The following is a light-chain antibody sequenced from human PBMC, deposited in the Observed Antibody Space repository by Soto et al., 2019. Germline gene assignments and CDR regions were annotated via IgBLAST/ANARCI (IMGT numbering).Light chain of an antibody. CDR2: NDN. J-gene: IGLJ2*01. CDR3: AAWDGSLNHIL. Sequence: QLVLTQPPSASGTPGQGVAISCSGSSSNMGSNTVNWYQHLPGTAPKLLIYNDNQRPSGVPDRFFGSKSGTSASLPITGLQSEDEADYYCAAWDGSLNHILFGGGTKLTVL. V-gene: IGLV1-44*01. CDR1: SSNMGSNT.